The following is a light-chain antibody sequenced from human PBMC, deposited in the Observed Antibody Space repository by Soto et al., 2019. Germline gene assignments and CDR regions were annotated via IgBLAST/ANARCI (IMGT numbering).Light chain of an antibody. J-gene: IGLJ2*01. Sequence: QSALTQPPSASGSLGQSVTISCTGTSSDVGGYNYVSWYQHHPGKAPEVMIYGVSNRPSGVSNRFSGSKSGNTASLTISGLQTEDEADYFCTSYTSSDTVIFGGGTKLTVL. CDR1: SSDVGGYNY. CDR3: TSYTSSDTVI. CDR2: GVS. V-gene: IGLV2-14*01.